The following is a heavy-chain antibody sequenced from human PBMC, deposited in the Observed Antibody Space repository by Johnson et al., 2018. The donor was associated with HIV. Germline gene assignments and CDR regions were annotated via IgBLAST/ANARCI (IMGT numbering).Heavy chain of an antibody. Sequence: VQLVESGGGVVQPGRSLRLSCAASGFTFSSMHWDRQAPGKGLEWVAVISYDGSNKYYADSVKGRFTISRDNSKNTLYLQMNSLRAEDTAVYYCARERNYGTHAAFDIWGQGTLVTVSS. CDR2: ISYDGSNK. J-gene: IGHJ3*02. V-gene: IGHV3-30-3*01. CDR1: GFTFSS. CDR3: ARERNYGTHAAFDI. D-gene: IGHD1-7*01.